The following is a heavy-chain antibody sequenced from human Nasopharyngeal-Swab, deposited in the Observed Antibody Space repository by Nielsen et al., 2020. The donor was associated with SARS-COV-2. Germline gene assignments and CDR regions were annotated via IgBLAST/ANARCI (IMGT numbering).Heavy chain of an antibody. V-gene: IGHV1-24*01. CDR2: FDPEDGET. CDR3: ATDLMVAARPWGSFDY. D-gene: IGHD6-6*01. J-gene: IGHJ4*02. CDR1: GYTLTELS. Sequence: ASVKVSCKVSGYTLTELSMHWVRQAPGKGLEWMGGFDPEDGETIYAQKFQGRVTVTEDTSTDTAYMELSGLRSEDTAVYYCATDLMVAARPWGSFDYWGQGTLVTVSS.